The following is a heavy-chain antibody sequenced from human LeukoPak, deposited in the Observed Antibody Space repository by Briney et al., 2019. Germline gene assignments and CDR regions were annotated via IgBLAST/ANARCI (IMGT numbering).Heavy chain of an antibody. CDR1: GFIFSDYY. V-gene: IGHV3-23*01. D-gene: IGHD6-13*01. J-gene: IGHJ4*02. CDR2: ISGSGGST. CDR3: AKDPHSSSWWDY. Sequence: QPGGSLRLSCAASGFIFSDYYMSWIRQAPGKGLEWVSAISGSGGSTYYADSVKGRFTISRDNSKNTLYLQMNSLRAEDTAVYYCAKDPHSSSWWDYWGQGTLVTVSS.